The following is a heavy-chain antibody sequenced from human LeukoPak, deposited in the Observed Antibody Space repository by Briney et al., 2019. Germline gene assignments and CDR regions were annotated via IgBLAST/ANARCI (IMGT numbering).Heavy chain of an antibody. CDR1: GYSFTKYW. V-gene: IGHV5-51*01. CDR2: IYPGDSDI. Sequence: GESLKISCKGSGYSFTKYWIGWVRQMPGKGLEWMGIIYPGDSDIRYSPSLQGQVTISADKSINTAYLQWSSLKASDTAMYYCAKQAGYSTGYYYIDHWGQGALVTVSS. J-gene: IGHJ4*02. CDR3: AKQAGYSTGYYYIDH. D-gene: IGHD6-19*01.